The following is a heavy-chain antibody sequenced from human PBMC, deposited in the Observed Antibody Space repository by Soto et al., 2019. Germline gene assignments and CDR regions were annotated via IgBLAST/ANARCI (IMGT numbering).Heavy chain of an antibody. CDR3: AKEGRGSSNSCSRCYVLDV. Sequence: GGSLRLSCGASGFTFSTYGMHWVRQAPGKGLERVAALSHDESNKFYAASVKGRFTISRDNSKNTLYLEMFSLRAEDTAVYYCAKEGRGSSNSCSRCYVLDVWDQGTRVPVSS. D-gene: IGHD2-2*01. CDR2: LSHDESNK. CDR1: GFTFSTYG. J-gene: IGHJ6*02. V-gene: IGHV3-30*18.